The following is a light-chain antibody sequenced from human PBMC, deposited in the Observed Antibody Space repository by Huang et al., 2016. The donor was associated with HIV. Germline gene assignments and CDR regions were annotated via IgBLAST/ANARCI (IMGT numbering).Light chain of an antibody. CDR2: GAS. Sequence: VMTQSPASLSASPGARVTLSCRASQGVRTNLAWYQQKPGQAPTLLMFGASTRATGTPRRFSGSGSGTDFTLTITSLQSSDSAIYYCQQYNDWPPLTFGGGTKVEI. CDR3: QQYNDWPPLT. CDR1: QGVRTN. J-gene: IGKJ4*01. V-gene: IGKV3D-15*01.